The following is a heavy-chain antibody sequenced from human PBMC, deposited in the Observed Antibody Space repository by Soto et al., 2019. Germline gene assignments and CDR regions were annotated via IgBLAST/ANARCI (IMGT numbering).Heavy chain of an antibody. CDR1: GFTFSSYT. CDR3: AKENGYSSSWFEFDY. J-gene: IGHJ4*02. D-gene: IGHD6-13*01. CDR2: ISSSSSYI. V-gene: IGHV3-21*04. Sequence: GGSLRLSCAASGFTFSSYTMNWVRQAPGKGLEWVSSISSSSSYIYYADSVKGRFTISRGNAKNSLYLQMNGLRAEDTAVYYCAKENGYSSSWFEFDYWGQGTLVTVSS.